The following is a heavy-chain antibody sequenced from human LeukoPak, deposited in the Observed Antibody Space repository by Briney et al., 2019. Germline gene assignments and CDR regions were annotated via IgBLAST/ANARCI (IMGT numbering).Heavy chain of an antibody. CDR3: AREAPRVGNSY. J-gene: IGHJ4*02. Sequence: PSETLSLTCTVSGGSVSSGSYYWSWIRQPPGKGLEWIGYIYHSGSTNYNPSLKSRVTISVDTSKNQFSLKLSSVTAADTAVYYCAREAPRVGNSYWGQGTLVTVSS. CDR2: IYHSGST. V-gene: IGHV4-61*01. CDR1: GGSVSSGSYY. D-gene: IGHD4-23*01.